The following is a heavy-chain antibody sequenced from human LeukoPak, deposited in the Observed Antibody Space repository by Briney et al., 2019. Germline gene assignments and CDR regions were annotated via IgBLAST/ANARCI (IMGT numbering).Heavy chain of an antibody. CDR3: ARGAARLGSYFDY. J-gene: IGHJ4*02. CDR1: GGSISSYY. D-gene: IGHD2-15*01. Sequence: KASETLSLTCTVSGGSISSYYWSWIRQPPGKGLEWIGYIYYSGSTNYNPSLKSRVTISVDTPKNQFSLKLSSVTAADTAVYYCARGAARLGSYFDYWGQGTLVTVSS. V-gene: IGHV4-59*01. CDR2: IYYSGST.